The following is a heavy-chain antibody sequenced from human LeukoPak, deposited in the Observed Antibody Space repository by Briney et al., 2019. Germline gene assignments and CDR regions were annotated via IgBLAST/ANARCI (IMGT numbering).Heavy chain of an antibody. CDR1: GYTFTSYA. Sequence: ASVKVSCKASGYTFTSYAMHWVRQAPGQRLEWMGWINAGNGNTKYSQKFQGRVTITRDTSASTAYMELSSLRSEDTAVYYCARAYCSSTSCLRGFDYWGQGTLVTVSS. D-gene: IGHD2-2*01. CDR3: ARAYCSSTSCLRGFDY. V-gene: IGHV1-3*01. CDR2: INAGNGNT. J-gene: IGHJ4*02.